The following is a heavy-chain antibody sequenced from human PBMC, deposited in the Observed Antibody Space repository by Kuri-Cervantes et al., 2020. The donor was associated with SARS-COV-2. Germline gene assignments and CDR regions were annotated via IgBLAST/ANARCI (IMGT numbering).Heavy chain of an antibody. CDR1: GFTFSSYS. CDR3: ARDVIAARPSRGAFDI. CDR2: ISSSSRTI. Sequence: GVLKISCAASGFTFSSYSMNWGRQAPGKGLEWVSYISSSSRTIYYAGSVKGRFTISRNHAKNSLYLQMNSLRAEDTAVYYRARDVIAARPSRGAFDIWGQGTMVTVSS. D-gene: IGHD6-6*01. J-gene: IGHJ3*02. V-gene: IGHV3-48*01.